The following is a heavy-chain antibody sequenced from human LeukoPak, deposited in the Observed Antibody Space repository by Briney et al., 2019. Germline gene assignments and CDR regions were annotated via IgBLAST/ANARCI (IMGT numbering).Heavy chain of an antibody. CDR3: ANGLSLSRYGDYFDY. D-gene: IGHD3-16*01. CDR2: LSASGGST. Sequence: PGGSLRLSCAASGSFSSYVMTWVRQAPGRGLEWVSTLSASGGSTYYADSVKGRFTISRDNSKNTLYLQMNSLRAEDTAVYYCANGLSLSRYGDYFDYWGQGTLVTVSS. V-gene: IGHV3-23*01. J-gene: IGHJ4*02. CDR1: GSFSSYV.